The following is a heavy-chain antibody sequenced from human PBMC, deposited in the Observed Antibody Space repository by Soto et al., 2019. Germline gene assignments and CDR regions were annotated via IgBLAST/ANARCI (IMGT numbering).Heavy chain of an antibody. Sequence: TLSLTSAVPGGSISSSSYSWGWIRQPPGKGLEWIGYIYHSVSTYYNPSLKSRVTISVDRSKNQFSLRLSSVTAADTAVYYCARVPDYWGQGTLVTVSS. J-gene: IGHJ4*02. CDR1: GGSISSSSYS. V-gene: IGHV4-30-2*01. CDR3: ARVPDY. CDR2: IYHSVST.